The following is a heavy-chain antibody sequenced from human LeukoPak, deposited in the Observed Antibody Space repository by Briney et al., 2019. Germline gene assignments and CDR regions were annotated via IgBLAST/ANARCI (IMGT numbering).Heavy chain of an antibody. CDR2: IYYSGST. CDR1: GGSISSYY. CDR3: ARQARAAAGGYWFDP. D-gene: IGHD6-13*01. V-gene: IGHV4-59*08. Sequence: SETLSLTCTVSGGSISSYYWSWIRQPPGKGLEWVGYIYYSGSTNYNPSLKSRVTISVDTSKNQFSLKLSSVTAADTAVYHCARQARAAAGGYWFDPWGQGTLVTVSS. J-gene: IGHJ5*02.